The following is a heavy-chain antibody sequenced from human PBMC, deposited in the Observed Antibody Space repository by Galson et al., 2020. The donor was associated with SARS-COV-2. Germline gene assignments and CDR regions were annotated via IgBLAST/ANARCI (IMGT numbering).Heavy chain of an antibody. V-gene: IGHV4-61*02. CDR1: GGSINSGNYY. D-gene: IGHD3-3*01. Sequence: SETLSLTCSVSGGSINSGNYYWNWIRQPAGKGLEWIARIYSSGGTTDNPSLSSRVSISMDVSKNQFSLKLSSVTAADTAVYYCARGGNNGCWSGYRFEDWGQGTLVTVSS. CDR2: IYSSGGT. CDR3: ARGGNNGCWSGYRFED. J-gene: IGHJ4*02.